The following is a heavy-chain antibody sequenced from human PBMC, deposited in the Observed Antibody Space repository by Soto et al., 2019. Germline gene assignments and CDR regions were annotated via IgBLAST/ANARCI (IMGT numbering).Heavy chain of an antibody. CDR2: TYYRSKWYN. V-gene: IGHV6-1*01. D-gene: IGHD2-21*02. J-gene: IGHJ3*02. CDR3: ASNGSPPGEYCGGDCYSLAFDI. Sequence: QTLSLTCAISGDSVSSNSAAWNWIRQSPSRGLEWLGWTYYRSKWYNDYAVSVKSRITINPDTSKNQFSLQLNSVTPEDTAVYYCASNGSPPGEYCGGDCYSLAFDIWGQGTMVTVSS. CDR1: GDSVSSNSAA.